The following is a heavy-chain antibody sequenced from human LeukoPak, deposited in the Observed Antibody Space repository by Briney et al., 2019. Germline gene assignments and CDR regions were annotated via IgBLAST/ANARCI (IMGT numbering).Heavy chain of an antibody. CDR3: AGSPYGSGSSNWFDP. J-gene: IGHJ5*02. CDR1: GGSIISNY. CDR2: IYTSGST. Sequence: PSETLSLTCTVSGGSIISNYWNWIRQPAGKGLEWIGRIYTSGSTNYNPSLKSRVTISVDKSKNHFSLNLSSVTAADTAVYYCAGSPYGSGSSNWFDPWGQGTLVTVSS. V-gene: IGHV4-4*07. D-gene: IGHD3-10*01.